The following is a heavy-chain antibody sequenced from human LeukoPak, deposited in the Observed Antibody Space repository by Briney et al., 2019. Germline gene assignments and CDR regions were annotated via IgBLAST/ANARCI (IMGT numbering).Heavy chain of an antibody. CDR1: GFTFSSYS. CDR3: ARGSASGAYTFQH. D-gene: IGHD3-10*01. Sequence: GGSLRLSCAASGFTFSSYSMNWVRQAPGKGLEWVSSISGGGSYIYYADSLMGRFTISRDNGKNSLYLQMNSLRAEDTAVYYCARGSASGAYTFQHWGQGTLVTVSS. V-gene: IGHV3-21*01. CDR2: ISGGGSYI. J-gene: IGHJ1*01.